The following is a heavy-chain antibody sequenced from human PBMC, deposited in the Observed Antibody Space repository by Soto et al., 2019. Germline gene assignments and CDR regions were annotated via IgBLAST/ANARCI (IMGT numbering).Heavy chain of an antibody. J-gene: IGHJ4*02. CDR2: IYHSGTT. V-gene: IGHV4-4*02. D-gene: IGHD6-13*01. Sequence: LSLTCAVSGDSISSSYWWSWVRQPPGKGLEWIGEIYHSGTTNYNPSLKSRVTISVDKSQNQFSLKLTSVTAADTAVYYCARFSGIAAAGRTFLFDHWGQGTLVTVSS. CDR1: GDSISSSYW. CDR3: ARFSGIAAAGRTFLFDH.